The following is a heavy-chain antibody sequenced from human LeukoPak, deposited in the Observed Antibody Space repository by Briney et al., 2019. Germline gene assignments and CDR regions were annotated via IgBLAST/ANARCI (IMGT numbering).Heavy chain of an antibody. Sequence: ASVKVSCKASGYTFTGYYMHWVRQAPGQGLEWMGWINPNSGGTNYALKFQGRVTMTRDTSISTAYMELSRLRSDDTAVYYCARGGVGYSSGWYPGFDYWGQGTLVTVSS. CDR3: ARGGVGYSSGWYPGFDY. CDR2: INPNSGGT. J-gene: IGHJ4*02. D-gene: IGHD6-19*01. CDR1: GYTFTGYY. V-gene: IGHV1-2*02.